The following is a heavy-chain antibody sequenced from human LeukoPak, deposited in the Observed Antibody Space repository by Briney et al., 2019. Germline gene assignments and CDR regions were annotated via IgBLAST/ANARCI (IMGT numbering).Heavy chain of an antibody. CDR1: GFTFSSYA. CDR2: ISSSGGST. V-gene: IGHV3-23*01. D-gene: IGHD2-2*01. CDR3: AKRIGSSTTQIDY. Sequence: GGSLRVSCAASGFTFSSYAMSWVRQAPGKGLEWISAISSSGGSTYYADSVKGRFTISRDNSKNTLYLQMNSLRVEDTAIYYCAKRIGSSTTQIDYWGQGTLVTFSS. J-gene: IGHJ4*02.